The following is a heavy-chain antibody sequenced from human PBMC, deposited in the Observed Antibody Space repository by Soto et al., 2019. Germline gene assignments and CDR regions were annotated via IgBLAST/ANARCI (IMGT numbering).Heavy chain of an antibody. D-gene: IGHD7-27*01. CDR2: IWYDGSNK. Sequence: QVQLVESGGDVVQPGRSLRLSCAASGFTFSSYGMHWVRQAPGKGLEWVAVIWYDGSNKYYADSVKGRFTISRDNSKNTLDLQMNSLRAEDTAVYYCATWGSNYCYDGMDFWGQGTTVTVSS. J-gene: IGHJ6*02. CDR1: GFTFSSYG. V-gene: IGHV3-33*01. CDR3: ATWGSNYCYDGMDF.